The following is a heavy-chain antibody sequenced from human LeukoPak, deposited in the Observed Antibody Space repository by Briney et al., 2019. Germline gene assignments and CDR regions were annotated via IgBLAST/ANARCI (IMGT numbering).Heavy chain of an antibody. CDR2: IIPIFGTA. CDR1: GGTFSSYA. D-gene: IGHD4-17*01. Sequence: SVKVSCKASGGTFSSYAISWVRQAPGQGLEWMGGIIPIFGTANYAQKFQGRVTITADESTSTAYMELSSLRSEDTAVYYCARVSLSTDYGDYVGWFDPWGQGTLVTVSS. V-gene: IGHV1-69*13. J-gene: IGHJ5*02. CDR3: ARVSLSTDYGDYVGWFDP.